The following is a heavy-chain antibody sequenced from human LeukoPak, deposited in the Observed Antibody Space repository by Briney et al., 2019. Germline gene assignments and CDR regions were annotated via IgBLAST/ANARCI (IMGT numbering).Heavy chain of an antibody. CDR3: AKGVEPRIAVTGPDLDY. J-gene: IGHJ4*02. CDR1: GFTFSSYG. V-gene: IGHV3-30*18. CDR2: ISYDGSNK. D-gene: IGHD6-19*01. Sequence: GGSLRLSCAASGFTFSSYGMHWVRQAPGKGLEWVAVISYDGSNKYYADSVKGRLTISRDNSKNTLYLQMNSLRAEDTAVYYCAKGVEPRIAVTGPDLDYWGQGTLVTVSS.